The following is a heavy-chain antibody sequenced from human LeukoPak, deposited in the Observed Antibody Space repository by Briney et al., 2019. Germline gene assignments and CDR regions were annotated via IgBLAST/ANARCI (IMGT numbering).Heavy chain of an antibody. V-gene: IGHV4-59*01. CDR1: GGSISSYY. Sequence: SETLPLTCTVSGGSISSYYWSWIRQPPGKGLEWIGYIYYSGSTNYNPSLKSRVTISVDTSKNQFSLKLSSVTAADTAVYYCASGYGSGSYRDAFDIWGQGTMVTVSS. CDR2: IYYSGST. D-gene: IGHD3-10*01. CDR3: ASGYGSGSYRDAFDI. J-gene: IGHJ3*02.